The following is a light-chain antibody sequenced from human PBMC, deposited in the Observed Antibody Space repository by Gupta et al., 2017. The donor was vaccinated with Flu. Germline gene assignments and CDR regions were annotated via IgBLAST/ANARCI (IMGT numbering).Light chain of an antibody. J-gene: IGLJ3*02. V-gene: IGLV1-51*02. CDR1: SSNIGNNY. CDR2: ENN. CDR3: GTWDNSLTTNWL. Sequence: QSVLTQPPSVSAAPGQKVTISCSGSSSNIGNNYVSWYQHLQGTAPKLLIYENNKRPSGFPDRFSGSKSGTSATLGITGLQTGDEADYYCGTWDNSLTTNWLFGGGTKLTVL.